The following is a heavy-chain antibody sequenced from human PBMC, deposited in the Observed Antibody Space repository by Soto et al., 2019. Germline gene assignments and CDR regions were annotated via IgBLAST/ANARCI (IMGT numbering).Heavy chain of an antibody. CDR3: TNYTYTALDY. D-gene: IGHD2-2*02. Sequence: GGSLRLSCAASGFTFSDHYMDWVRQAPGKGLGWVGRIRNRGQSHIADYAASVKGRFTMSRDDSENSLQLQMNSLKTEATAVYYCTNYTYTALDYWGQGTQVTVSS. CDR1: GFTFSDHY. CDR2: IRNRGQSHIA. V-gene: IGHV3-72*01. J-gene: IGHJ4*02.